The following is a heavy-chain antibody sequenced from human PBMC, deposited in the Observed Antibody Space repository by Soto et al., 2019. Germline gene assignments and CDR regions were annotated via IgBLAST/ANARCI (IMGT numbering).Heavy chain of an antibody. V-gene: IGHV1-2*04. CDR3: ARDSLYQLVYHDDAFDI. Sequence: ASVKVSCKASGYTFTGYYMHWVRQAPGQGLEWMGWINPNSGGTNYAQKFQGWVTMTRDTSISTAYMELSRLRSDDTAVYYCARDSLYQLVYHDDAFDIWGQGTMVTVS. CDR1: GYTFTGYY. D-gene: IGHD2-2*02. CDR2: INPNSGGT. J-gene: IGHJ3*02.